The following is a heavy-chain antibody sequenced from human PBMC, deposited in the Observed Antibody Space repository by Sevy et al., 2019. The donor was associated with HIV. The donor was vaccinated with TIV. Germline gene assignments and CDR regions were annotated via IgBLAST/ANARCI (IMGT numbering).Heavy chain of an antibody. CDR1: GFTFSSYW. D-gene: IGHD6-13*01. J-gene: IGHJ5*02. V-gene: IGHV3-74*01. CDR3: ARGIAAGYWFDP. Sequence: GGCLRLSCAASGFTFSSYWMHWVRQAPGKGLVWVSRINSDGSSTSYADSVKGRFTISRDNAKNTLYLQMNSLRAEDTAVYYCARGIAAGYWFDPWGQGTLVTVSS. CDR2: INSDGSST.